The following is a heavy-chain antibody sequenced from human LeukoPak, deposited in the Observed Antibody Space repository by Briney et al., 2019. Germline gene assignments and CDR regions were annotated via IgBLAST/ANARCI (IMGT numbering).Heavy chain of an antibody. V-gene: IGHV3-30*02. CDR2: IRYYGSNK. D-gene: IGHD3-3*01. CDR1: GFTFSSYG. J-gene: IGHJ4*02. CDR3: AKDTGGDSDY. Sequence: GGSLRLSCAASGFTFSSYGMHWVRQAPGKGLEWVASIRYYGSNKYYADSVKGRFTISRDNSKNTLYLQMNSLRAEDTAVYYCAKDTGGDSDYWGQGTLVTVSS.